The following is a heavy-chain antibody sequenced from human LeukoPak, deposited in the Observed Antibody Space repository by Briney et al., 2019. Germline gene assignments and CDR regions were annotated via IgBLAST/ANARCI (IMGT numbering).Heavy chain of an antibody. D-gene: IGHD2-2*01. CDR1: GFTFDDYG. Sequence: GGSLRLSCAASGFTFDDYGMSWVRPAPGKGLEWGSGINWNGGSTGYADSVKGRFTISRDNAKNSLYLQMNSLRAEDTALYYCARGDCSSTSCPMDVWGKGTTVTVSS. V-gene: IGHV3-20*04. J-gene: IGHJ6*03. CDR3: ARGDCSSTSCPMDV. CDR2: INWNGGST.